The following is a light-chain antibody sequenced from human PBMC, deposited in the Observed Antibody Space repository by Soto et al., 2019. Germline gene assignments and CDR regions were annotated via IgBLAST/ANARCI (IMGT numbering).Light chain of an antibody. CDR2: TTS. CDR3: QQYNSYPIT. V-gene: IGKV1-39*01. CDR1: QSISSY. Sequence: DIQMTQSPSSLSAYVGDRVTITCRASQSISSYLNWYQQKPGKAPDLLIYTTSSLESGVPSRFSGSGSGTEFTLTISSLQPDDFATYYCQQYNSYPITFGQGTRLEIK. J-gene: IGKJ5*01.